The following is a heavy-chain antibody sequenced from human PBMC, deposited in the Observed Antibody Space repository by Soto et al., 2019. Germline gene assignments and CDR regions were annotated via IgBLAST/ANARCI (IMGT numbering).Heavy chain of an antibody. D-gene: IGHD2-21*01. CDR2: ISPSTGHT. CDR1: GYTFTNFG. V-gene: IGHV1-18*01. CDR3: ARGLWGSGTDLVF. J-gene: IGHJ4*02. Sequence: QGQLVQSGPEMRKPGTSVTVSCKTSGYTFTNFGVTWVRQAPGQGLEWMGWISPSTGHTTYSQSLQGRVTMTADTVTATAYRELTSLKSDDTGIYFCARGLWGSGTDLVFWGQGTLVSVSS.